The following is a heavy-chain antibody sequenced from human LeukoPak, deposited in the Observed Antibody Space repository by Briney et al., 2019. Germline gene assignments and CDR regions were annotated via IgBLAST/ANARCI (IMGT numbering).Heavy chain of an antibody. CDR2: VYYGRSP. CDR1: GDSISRSTYY. Sequence: SETLSLTCTVSGDSISRSTYYWAWIRQPPGKGLEWIGSVYYGRSPYFNPSLESRATISVDTSKNHFSLKMSSVTAADTVVYYCARSSGTGTFSYWGQGTLVTVSS. J-gene: IGHJ4*02. V-gene: IGHV4-39*02. CDR3: ARSSGTGTFSY. D-gene: IGHD6-25*01.